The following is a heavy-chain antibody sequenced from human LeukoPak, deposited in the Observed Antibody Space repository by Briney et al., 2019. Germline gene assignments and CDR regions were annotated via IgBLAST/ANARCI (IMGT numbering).Heavy chain of an antibody. CDR1: GFTFSSYS. CDR2: ISISSSYI. J-gene: IGHJ4*02. Sequence: GRSLRLSCAASGFTFSSYSMNWVRHAPGKGLEWVSSISISSSYIYYAASVKGRFTISRDNAKNSLYLPMNSLRDEDTAVYYCASAPEGILVGATNWVQVNYYFDYWGQGTLVTVSS. V-gene: IGHV3-21*01. D-gene: IGHD1-26*01. CDR3: ASAPEGILVGATNWVQVNYYFDY.